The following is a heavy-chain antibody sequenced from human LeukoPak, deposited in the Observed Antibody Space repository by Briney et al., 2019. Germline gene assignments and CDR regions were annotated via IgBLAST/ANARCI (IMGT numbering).Heavy chain of an antibody. CDR2: ISGSGGST. D-gene: IGHD3-9*01. V-gene: IGHV3-23*01. J-gene: IGHJ6*02. CDR3: AKCPLGEYYDILTGYYQRYYYYGMDV. Sequence: GGSLRLSCAASGFTFSSYAMSWVRQAPGKGLEWVSAISGSGGSTYYADSVKGRFTISGDNSKNTLYLQMNSLRAEDTAVYYCAKCPLGEYYDILTGYYQRYYYYGMDVWGQGTTVTVSS. CDR1: GFTFSSYA.